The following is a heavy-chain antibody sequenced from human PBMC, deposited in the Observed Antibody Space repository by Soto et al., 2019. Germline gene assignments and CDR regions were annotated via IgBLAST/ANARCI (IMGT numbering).Heavy chain of an antibody. CDR1: GFTFSSYS. CDR3: ARGGYSYGSDY. J-gene: IGHJ4*02. CDR2: ISSSSSYI. V-gene: IGHV3-21*01. D-gene: IGHD5-18*01. Sequence: EVQLVESGGGLVKPGGSLRLSCAASGFTFSSYSMNWVRQAPGKGLEWVSSISSSSSYIHYADSVKGRFTISRDNAKNSLYLQMNSLRAEDTAVYYCARGGYSYGSDYWGQGTLVTVSS.